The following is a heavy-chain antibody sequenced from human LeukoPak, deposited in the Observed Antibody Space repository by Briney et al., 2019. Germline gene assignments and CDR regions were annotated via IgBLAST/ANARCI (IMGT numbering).Heavy chain of an antibody. J-gene: IGHJ4*02. Sequence: PGGSLRLSCAASGFTFSTYWVSWVRQAPGKGLEWVANINQDASEKYYVDSVKGRFTISRDNAKKSLYLQMNSLRAEDTAVYYCASHSHNNYFDYWGQGTLVTVSS. CDR3: ASHSHNNYFDY. CDR1: GFTFSTYW. D-gene: IGHD5-24*01. V-gene: IGHV3-7*01. CDR2: INQDASEK.